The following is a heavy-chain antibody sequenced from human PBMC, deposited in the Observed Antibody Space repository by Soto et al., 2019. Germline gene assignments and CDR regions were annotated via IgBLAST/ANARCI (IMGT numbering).Heavy chain of an antibody. D-gene: IGHD2-8*02. Sequence: HPEGSLRLSCEVAGVSFNRDDMSWVRQAPGKGLEWIAYIYSSGYTENYSDSVKGRFTISRDNARNSLFLQMSSLRAEETAVYYCATVKLVAVASLFSYYFDSWGQGTLVTVSS. CDR1: GVSFNRDD. V-gene: IGHV3-48*03. CDR2: IYSSGYTE. J-gene: IGHJ4*01. CDR3: ATVKLVAVASLFSYYFDS.